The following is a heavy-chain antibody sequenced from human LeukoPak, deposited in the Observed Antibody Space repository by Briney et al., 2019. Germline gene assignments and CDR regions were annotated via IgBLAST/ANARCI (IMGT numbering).Heavy chain of an antibody. D-gene: IGHD3-22*01. Sequence: GGSLRLSCAASGFTFSSYAMSWVRLAPGKGLEWVSAISGSGDNTYYADSVKGRFTISRDNSKNTLYLQMNSLRAEDTALYYCAKGSYYDSSGTYYFDYWGQGTLVTVSS. CDR2: ISGSGDNT. CDR1: GFTFSSYA. V-gene: IGHV3-23*01. CDR3: AKGSYYDSSGTYYFDY. J-gene: IGHJ4*02.